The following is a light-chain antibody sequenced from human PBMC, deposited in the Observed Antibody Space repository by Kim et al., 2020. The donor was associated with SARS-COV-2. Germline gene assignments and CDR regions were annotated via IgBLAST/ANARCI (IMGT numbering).Light chain of an antibody. V-gene: IGKV3-15*01. CDR2: TAS. Sequence: EIVMTQSPATLSVSPGEGVTLSCRASQSISTNLGWYQQKPGQAPSLLIYTASTRATGIPARFSGSGSGTEFTLTISSLQSEDFAVYSCQQYCDWPWTFGQGTKLEI. CDR3: QQYCDWPWT. CDR1: QSISTN. J-gene: IGKJ1*01.